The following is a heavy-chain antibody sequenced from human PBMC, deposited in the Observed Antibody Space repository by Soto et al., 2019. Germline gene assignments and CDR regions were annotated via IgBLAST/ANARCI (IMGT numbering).Heavy chain of an antibody. CDR1: GFIFSNYA. Sequence: VQLVESGGGVVQPGRSLRLSCSASGFIFSNYAIHWIRQPPGKGLEWVAVISFDGSKNSYADSVRGRLTISGDNSKNTVDLQMSSLRGEDTAVYYCAAEGAGLDYYYGMGVWGQGTTVTVSS. J-gene: IGHJ6*02. CDR2: ISFDGSKN. CDR3: AAEGAGLDYYYGMGV. V-gene: IGHV3-30-3*01.